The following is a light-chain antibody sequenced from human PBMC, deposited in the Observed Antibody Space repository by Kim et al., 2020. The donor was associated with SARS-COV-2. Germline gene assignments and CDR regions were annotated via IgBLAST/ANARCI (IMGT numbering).Light chain of an antibody. J-gene: IGKJ1*01. CDR2: ETS. Sequence: DIQMTQSPSTLSASLGDRVTITCRASESIPRWLAWYQQKPGKAPKLLIYETSNLEGGVPSRFSGSGSETEFTLTISSLQPDDIATYYCQHYNSYPWTFGQGTKLEI. CDR1: ESIPRW. V-gene: IGKV1-5*03. CDR3: QHYNSYPWT.